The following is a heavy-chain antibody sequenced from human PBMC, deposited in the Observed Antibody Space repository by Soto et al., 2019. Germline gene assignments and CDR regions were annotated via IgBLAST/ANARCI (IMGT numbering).Heavy chain of an antibody. Sequence: QLQLQESGPGLVKPSETLSLTCSVSGGSISTYYWSWIRQPPGKGLEWIGYIYYSGTSNYNPSLQSRVTISVDTSKNQFSLKLTSVTAADTAVYYCARVKGERISGATRYYGIDVWGQGTTVTVSS. CDR3: ARVKGERISGATRYYGIDV. J-gene: IGHJ6*02. CDR2: IYYSGTS. D-gene: IGHD1-1*01. V-gene: IGHV4-59*01. CDR1: GGSISTYY.